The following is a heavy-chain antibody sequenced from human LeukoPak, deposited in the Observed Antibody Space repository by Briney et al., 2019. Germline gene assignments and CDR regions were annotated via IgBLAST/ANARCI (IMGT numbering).Heavy chain of an antibody. J-gene: IGHJ6*03. CDR3: ARSSSFGYYYMDV. CDR1: GYTFTKNG. CDR2: MNPNSGNT. Sequence: ASVKVSCKASGYTFTKNGISWVRQAPGQGLEWMGWMNPNSGNTGYAQKFQGRVTITRNTSISTAYMELSSLRSEDTAVYYCARSSSFGYYYMDVWGKGTTVTVSS. V-gene: IGHV1-8*03. D-gene: IGHD3-3*01.